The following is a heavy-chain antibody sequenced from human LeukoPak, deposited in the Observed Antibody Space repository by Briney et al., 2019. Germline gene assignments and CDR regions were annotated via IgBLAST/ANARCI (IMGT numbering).Heavy chain of an antibody. D-gene: IGHD6-6*01. Sequence: GGSLRLSCAASGFTFSSYSMNWVRQAPGKGLEWVSSISSSSSYIYYADSVKGRFTISRDNAKNSLYLQMNSLRAEDTAVYYCARDLKMAARPIDYWGQGTLVTVSS. CDR2: ISSSSSYI. V-gene: IGHV3-21*01. CDR1: GFTFSSYS. CDR3: ARDLKMAARPIDY. J-gene: IGHJ4*02.